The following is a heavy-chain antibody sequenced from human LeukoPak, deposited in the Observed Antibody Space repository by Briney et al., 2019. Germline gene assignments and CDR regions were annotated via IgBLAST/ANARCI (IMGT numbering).Heavy chain of an antibody. Sequence: ASVKVSCKASGYTFTSYGISWVRQAPGQGLEWIGWISAYNGNTNYAQKLQGRVTMTTDTSTSTAYMELRSLRSDDTAVYYCARMARYYYDSSGYYPKDSRGNWFDPWGQGTLVTVSS. CDR3: ARMARYYYDSSGYYPKDSRGNWFDP. J-gene: IGHJ5*02. V-gene: IGHV1-18*01. CDR2: ISAYNGNT. D-gene: IGHD3-22*01. CDR1: GYTFTSYG.